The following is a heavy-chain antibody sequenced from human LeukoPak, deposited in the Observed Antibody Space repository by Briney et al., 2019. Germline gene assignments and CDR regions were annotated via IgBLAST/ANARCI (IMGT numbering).Heavy chain of an antibody. CDR2: IYYSGST. J-gene: IGHJ3*02. CDR1: GGSISSYY. D-gene: IGHD4-23*01. V-gene: IGHV4-59*05. Sequence: SETLSLTCTVSGGSISSYYWSWIRQPPGKGLEWIGSIYYSGSTYYNPSLKSRVTISVDTSKNQFSLKLSSVTAADTAVYYCARSYYGGNPRSPFDIWGQGTMVTVSS. CDR3: ARSYYGGNPRSPFDI.